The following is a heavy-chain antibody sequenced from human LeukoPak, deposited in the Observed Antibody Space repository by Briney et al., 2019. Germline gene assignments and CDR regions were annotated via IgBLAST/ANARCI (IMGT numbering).Heavy chain of an antibody. J-gene: IGHJ5*02. CDR2: IYYSGST. CDR3: ARESISVAGTNWFDA. Sequence: SETLSLTCTVSGGSISSSSYYWGWIRQPPGKGLEWIGSIYYSGSTYYNPSLKSRVTISVDTSKNQFSLKLSSVTAADTAVYYCARESISVAGTNWFDAWGQGILVTVSS. V-gene: IGHV4-39*07. CDR1: GGSISSSSYY. D-gene: IGHD6-19*01.